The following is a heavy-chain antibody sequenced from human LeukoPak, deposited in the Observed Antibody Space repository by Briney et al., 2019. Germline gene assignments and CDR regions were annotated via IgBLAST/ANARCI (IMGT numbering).Heavy chain of an antibody. Sequence: SVKDSCKASGGTFSSYAISWVRQAPGQGLEWMGGIIPIFGTANYAQKFQGRVTITADKSTSTAYMELSSLRSEDTAVYYCARGADSSSNRYYFDYWGQGTLVTVSS. CDR2: IIPIFGTA. CDR3: ARGADSSSNRYYFDY. V-gene: IGHV1-69*06. J-gene: IGHJ4*02. CDR1: GGTFSSYA. D-gene: IGHD6-6*01.